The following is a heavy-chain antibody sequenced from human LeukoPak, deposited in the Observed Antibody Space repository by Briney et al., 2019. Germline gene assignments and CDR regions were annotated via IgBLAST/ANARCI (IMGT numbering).Heavy chain of an antibody. CDR3: ARGDADILTGYYLNSAFDI. CDR2: MNPNSGNT. Sequence: ASVKVSCKASGYTFTSYDINWVRQATGQGLEWMGWMNPNSGNTGYAQKFQGRVTITRNTSISTAYMELSSLRSEDTAVYYCARGDADILTGYYLNSAFDIWGQGTMVTVSS. J-gene: IGHJ3*02. D-gene: IGHD3-9*01. CDR1: GYTFTSYD. V-gene: IGHV1-8*03.